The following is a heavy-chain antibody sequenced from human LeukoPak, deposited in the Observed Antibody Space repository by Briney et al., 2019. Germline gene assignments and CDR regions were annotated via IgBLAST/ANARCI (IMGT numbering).Heavy chain of an antibody. CDR1: GGTFSSYA. V-gene: IGHV1-69*04. CDR3: ARVEMAAQIIDY. D-gene: IGHD5-24*01. J-gene: IGHJ4*02. Sequence: SVKVSCKASGGTFSSYAISWVRQAPGQGLEWMGRIIPILGIANYAQKFQGRVTITADKSTSTAYMELSSLRSEDTAVYYCARVEMAAQIIDYWGQGTLVTVSS. CDR2: IIPILGIA.